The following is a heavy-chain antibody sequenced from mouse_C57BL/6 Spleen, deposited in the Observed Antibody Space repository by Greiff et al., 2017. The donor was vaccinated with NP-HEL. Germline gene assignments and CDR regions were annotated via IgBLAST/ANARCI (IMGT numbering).Heavy chain of an antibody. CDR2: IDPSDSET. CDR1: GYTFTSYW. J-gene: IGHJ2*01. D-gene: IGHD1-1*01. V-gene: IGHV1-52*01. CDR3: ARAYYYGSSLDY. Sequence: VQLQQPGAELVRPGSSVKLSCKASGYTFTSYWMHWVKQRPIQGLEWIGNIDPSDSETHYNQKFKDKATLTVDKSSSTAYMQLSSLTSEDSAVYYCARAYYYGSSLDYWGQGTTLTVSS.